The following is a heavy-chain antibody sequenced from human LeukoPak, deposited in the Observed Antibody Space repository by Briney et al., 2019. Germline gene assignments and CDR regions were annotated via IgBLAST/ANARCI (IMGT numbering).Heavy chain of an antibody. Sequence: PSETLSLTCAVYGGSFSGYYWSWIRQPPGKGLEWIGEINHSGSTNYNPSLKSRVTISVDTSKSQFSLKLSSVTAADTAVYYCARSRGYRKYYFDYWGQGTLVTVSS. V-gene: IGHV4-34*01. CDR3: ARSRGYRKYYFDY. CDR1: GGSFSGYY. J-gene: IGHJ4*02. D-gene: IGHD5-18*01. CDR2: INHSGST.